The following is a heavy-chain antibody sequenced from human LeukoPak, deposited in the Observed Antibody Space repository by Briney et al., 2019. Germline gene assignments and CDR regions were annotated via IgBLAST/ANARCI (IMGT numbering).Heavy chain of an antibody. J-gene: IGHJ4*02. CDR2: MNPNSGNT. V-gene: IGHV1-8*02. CDR1: GYTFTSYG. D-gene: IGHD5-18*01. Sequence: GASVKVSCKASGYTFTSYGISWVRQAPGQGLEWMGWMNPNSGNTGYAEKFQGRVTMTRNISIRTAYMELCTLRSDDTAVYYCARGRGYSYGYADYWGQGTLVTVSS. CDR3: ARGRGYSYGYADY.